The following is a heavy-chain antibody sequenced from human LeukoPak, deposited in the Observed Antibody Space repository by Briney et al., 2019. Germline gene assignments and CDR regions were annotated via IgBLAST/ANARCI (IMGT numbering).Heavy chain of an antibody. J-gene: IGHJ4*02. Sequence: PGGSLRLSCAASGFTFSSYSMNWVRQAPGKGLEWVAIIWYDGSKKYYADSVKGRFTISKDDSKDTVYLQMNSLRAEDTAVYYCAKDRQVGTFDYWGQGTLVTVSS. CDR3: AKDRQVGTFDY. CDR2: IWYDGSKK. V-gene: IGHV3-33*06. CDR1: GFTFSSYS. D-gene: IGHD1-26*01.